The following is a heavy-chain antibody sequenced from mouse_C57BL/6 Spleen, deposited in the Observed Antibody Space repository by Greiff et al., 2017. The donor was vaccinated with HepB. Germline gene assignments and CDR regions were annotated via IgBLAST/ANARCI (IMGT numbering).Heavy chain of an antibody. J-gene: IGHJ1*03. Sequence: EVQLMESGGGLVKPGGSLKLSCAASGFTFSSYTMSWVRQTPEKRLEWVATISGGGGNTYYPDSVKGRFTISRDNAKNTLYLQMSSLRSEDTALYYCARTLYYGSTHWYFDVWGTGTTVTVSS. V-gene: IGHV5-9*01. CDR2: ISGGGGNT. CDR3: ARTLYYGSTHWYFDV. D-gene: IGHD1-1*01. CDR1: GFTFSSYT.